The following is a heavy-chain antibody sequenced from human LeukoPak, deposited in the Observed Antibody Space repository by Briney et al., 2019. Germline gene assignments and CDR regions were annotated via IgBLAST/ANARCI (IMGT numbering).Heavy chain of an antibody. CDR3: ARGVVPAAIWGLQYNWFDP. V-gene: IGHV4-59*08. J-gene: IGHJ5*02. CDR1: GDSISSYY. Sequence: PSETLSLTCTVSGDSISSYYWSWIRQPPGKGLEWIGYIYYSGSTNYNPSLKSRVTISVDTSKNQFSLKLSSVTAADTAVYYCARGVVPAAIWGLQYNWFDPWGQGTLVTVSS. D-gene: IGHD2-2*02. CDR2: IYYSGST.